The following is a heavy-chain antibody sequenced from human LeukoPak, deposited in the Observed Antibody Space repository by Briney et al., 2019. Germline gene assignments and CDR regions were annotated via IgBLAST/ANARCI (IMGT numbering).Heavy chain of an antibody. D-gene: IGHD5-18*01. CDR3: AKERGYLYYGMDV. CDR2: ISGSGGST. J-gene: IGHJ6*02. CDR1: GFTFSSYA. V-gene: IGHV3-23*01. Sequence: PGGSLRLSCAASGFTFSSYAMSWVRPAPGKGLEWVSAISGSGGSTYYVDSVKGRFTISRDNSKNTLYLQMNSLRAEDTAVYYCAKERGYLYYGMDVWGQGTTVTVSS.